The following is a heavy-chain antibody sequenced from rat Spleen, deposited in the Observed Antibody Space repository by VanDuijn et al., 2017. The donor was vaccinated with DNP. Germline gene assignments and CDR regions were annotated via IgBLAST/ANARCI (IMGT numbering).Heavy chain of an antibody. J-gene: IGHJ2*01. CDR3: ARQGTTVVDY. CDR2: ISYDGGST. Sequence: EVQLVESGGGLVQPGRSLKLSCAASGFTFSDYYMAWVRQAPTKGLEWVAYISYDGGSTYYGDSVKGRFTISRDNAKSTLYLQMNSLRSEDMATYYCARQGTTVVDYWGQGVMVTVSS. V-gene: IGHV5-22*01. CDR1: GFTFSDYY. D-gene: IGHD1-1*01.